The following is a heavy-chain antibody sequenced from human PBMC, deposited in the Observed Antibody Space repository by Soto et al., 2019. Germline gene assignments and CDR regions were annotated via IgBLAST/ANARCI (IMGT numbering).Heavy chain of an antibody. CDR1: GGTFSSYA. V-gene: IGHV1-69*13. CDR3: ARDAPSHLLYGMDV. Sequence: VASVKVSCKASGGTFSSYAISWVRQAPGQGLEWMGGIIPIFGTANYAQKFQGRVTITADESTSTAYMELSSLRSEDTAVYYCARDAPSHLLYGMDVWGQGTTVTVSS. CDR2: IIPIFGTA. J-gene: IGHJ6*02.